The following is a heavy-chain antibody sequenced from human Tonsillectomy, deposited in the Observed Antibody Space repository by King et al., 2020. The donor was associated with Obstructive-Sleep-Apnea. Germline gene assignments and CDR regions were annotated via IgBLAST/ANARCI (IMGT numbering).Heavy chain of an antibody. CDR1: GFTFSSYD. CDR2: IGTAGDT. V-gene: IGHV3-13*01. D-gene: IGHD6-19*01. CDR3: ARSKEGSGWYVGYWYFDL. J-gene: IGHJ2*01. Sequence: QLVQSGGGLAQPGGSLRLSCAASGFTFSSYDMHWVRQGTGKGLEWVSAIGTAGDTYYPGSVKGRFTISRENAKNSLYLQMNSLRAGDTAVYYCARSKEGSGWYVGYWYFDLWGRGTLVTVSS.